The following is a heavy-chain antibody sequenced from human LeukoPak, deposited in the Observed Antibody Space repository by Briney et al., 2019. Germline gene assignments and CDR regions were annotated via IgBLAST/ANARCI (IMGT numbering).Heavy chain of an antibody. Sequence: PSETLSLTCTVSGGSISSYYWSWIRQPPGKGLEWIVYIYYSGSTNYNPSLKSRVTISVDTSKNQFSLKLSSVTAADTAVYYCARGNYDSSGYDWFDPWGQGTLVTVSS. V-gene: IGHV4-59*01. D-gene: IGHD3-22*01. J-gene: IGHJ5*02. CDR1: GGSISSYY. CDR3: ARGNYDSSGYDWFDP. CDR2: IYYSGST.